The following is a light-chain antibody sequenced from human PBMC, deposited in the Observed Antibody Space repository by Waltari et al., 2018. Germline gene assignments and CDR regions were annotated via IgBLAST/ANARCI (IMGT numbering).Light chain of an antibody. CDR1: HNINIF. CDR2: KAS. J-gene: IGKJ2*01. CDR3: QQAYSVPYT. V-gene: IGKV1-39*01. Sequence: DIQMTPSPSSLSASVGDRVTITCRTSHNINIFLNWYQQKPGEGPKLLIYKASNMEGGVPSRFSGSGSGTEFSLSISSLQPDDFATYFCQQAYSVPYTFGQGTNL.